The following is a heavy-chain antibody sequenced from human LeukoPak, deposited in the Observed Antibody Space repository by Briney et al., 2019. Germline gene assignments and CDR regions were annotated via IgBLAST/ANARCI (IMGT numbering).Heavy chain of an antibody. CDR3: ARAEDDFWSRPLNFDY. CDR1: GFTFSSYS. J-gene: IGHJ4*02. V-gene: IGHV3-21*01. D-gene: IGHD3-3*01. Sequence: GGSLRLSCAASGFTFSSYSMNWVRQAPGKGLEWVSSISSSSSYIYYADSVKGRFTISRDNAKNSLYLQMNSLRAEDTAVYYCARAEDDFWSRPLNFDYWGQGTLVTVSS. CDR2: ISSSSSYI.